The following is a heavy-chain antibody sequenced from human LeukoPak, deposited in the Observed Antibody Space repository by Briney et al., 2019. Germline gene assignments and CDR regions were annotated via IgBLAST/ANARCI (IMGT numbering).Heavy chain of an antibody. D-gene: IGHD5-18*01. CDR1: GYTFTSYW. J-gene: IGHJ4*02. CDR3: ATSDTAMVQNLDY. CDR2: IYPGDSDT. Sequence: GESLKISCKGSGYTFTSYWIGWVRQMPGKGLEWMGIIYPGDSDTRYSPSFQGQVTISADKSISTAYLQWSSLKASDTAMYYCATSDTAMVQNLDYWGQGTLVTVSS. V-gene: IGHV5-51*01.